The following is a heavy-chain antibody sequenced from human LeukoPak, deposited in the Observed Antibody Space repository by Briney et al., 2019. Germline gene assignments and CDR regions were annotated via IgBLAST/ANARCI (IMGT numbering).Heavy chain of an antibody. D-gene: IGHD1-14*01. V-gene: IGHV3-7*01. Sequence: PGGSLRLSCAASGFTFSSYAMHWVRQAPGKGLEWVANIKQDGSEKYYVDSVKGRFTISRDNAKNSLYLQMNSLRAEDTAVYYCARVGNLYDYYYMDVWGKGTTVTVSS. CDR3: ARVGNLYDYYYMDV. CDR2: IKQDGSEK. J-gene: IGHJ6*03. CDR1: GFTFSSYA.